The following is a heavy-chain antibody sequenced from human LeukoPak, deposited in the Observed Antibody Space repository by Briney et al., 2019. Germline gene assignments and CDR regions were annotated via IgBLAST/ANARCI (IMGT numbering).Heavy chain of an antibody. CDR3: ARAREYGDYFDF. Sequence: SETLSLTCTVSVSDYSITNYYWSWIRQPAGKGLEYIGRIFTSGNTDYNPSLKSRVTMSIDTSKKQFSLKVSSATAADTAVYYCARAREYGDYFDFWGQGTLVTVSS. J-gene: IGHJ4*02. CDR2: IFTSGNT. CDR1: VSDYSITNYY. V-gene: IGHV4-4*07. D-gene: IGHD4-17*01.